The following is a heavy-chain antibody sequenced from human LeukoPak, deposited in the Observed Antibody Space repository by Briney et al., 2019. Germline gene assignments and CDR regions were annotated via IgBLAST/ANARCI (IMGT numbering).Heavy chain of an antibody. CDR1: GGSLINYY. V-gene: IGHV4-59*01. D-gene: IGHD4-17*01. J-gene: IGHJ5*02. CDR3: ARDRVTPVTARGFDP. Sequence: PSETLSLTCSVSGGSLINYYWSWIRQPPGRELQWIGYIYYSGSTNYNPSLRSRVTISVDTSKNQFSLILSSVTAADTAVYYCARDRVTPVTARGFDPWGQGTLVTVSS. CDR2: IYYSGST.